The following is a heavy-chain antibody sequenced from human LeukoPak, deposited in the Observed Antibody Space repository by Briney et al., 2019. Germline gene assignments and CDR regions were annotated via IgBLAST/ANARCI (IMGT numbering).Heavy chain of an antibody. CDR2: IKPGDSEK. V-gene: IGHV3-7*03. Sequence: GGSLRLSCAASGFTFSNYWMPWVRQAPGQGLEWVAKIKPGDSEKYYVGNVKGRFTISRENAKNSLYLRMNSLRAEDTAVYYCAKWGPYDILTGRINWGQGTLVTVSS. CDR1: GFTFSNYW. J-gene: IGHJ4*02. CDR3: AKWGPYDILTGRIN. D-gene: IGHD3-9*01.